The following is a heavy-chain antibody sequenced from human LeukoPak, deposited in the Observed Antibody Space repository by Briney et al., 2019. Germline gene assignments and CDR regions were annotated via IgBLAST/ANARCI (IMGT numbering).Heavy chain of an antibody. V-gene: IGHV4-4*07. CDR1: GXSISSSY. Sequence: SETLSLTCTVSGXSISSSYWTWIRQPAGKGLEWIGQIFASGSANYNPSLKSRVTMSVDTSKSQFSLRLTSVTAADTAIYYCASEFTYWGQGTLVTVSS. CDR2: IFASGSA. CDR3: ASEFTY. J-gene: IGHJ4*02.